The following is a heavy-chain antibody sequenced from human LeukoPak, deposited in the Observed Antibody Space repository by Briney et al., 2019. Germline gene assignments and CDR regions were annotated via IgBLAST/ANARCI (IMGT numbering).Heavy chain of an antibody. CDR3: ARPDRATALPWDAFDT. CDR2: INRNSGGT. V-gene: IGHV1-2*02. Sequence: ASVKVSCKASGYTFTGYYIHWVRQAPGQGLEWMGWINRNSGGTNYAQKFQGRVTMTRVTSISTAYMELSRLISDDTAVYFCARPDRATALPWDAFDTWGQGTMVTVSS. CDR1: GYTFTGYY. J-gene: IGHJ3*02. D-gene: IGHD1-14*01.